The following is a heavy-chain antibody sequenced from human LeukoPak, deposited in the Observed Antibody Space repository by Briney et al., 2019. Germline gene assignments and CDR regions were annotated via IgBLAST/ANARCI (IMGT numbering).Heavy chain of an antibody. CDR3: AKDQGGGGFGLDC. CDR2: ISGSGSRI. D-gene: IGHD3-16*01. J-gene: IGHJ4*02. CDR1: GLTFSNYE. V-gene: IGHV3-48*03. Sequence: GGSLRLSCAGSGLTFSNYEMNWVRQAPGKGLEWVSFISGSGSRIYYADSVKGRFTISRDNAKNSLYLQMNNLRADDTAVYYCAKDQGGGGFGLDCWGQGTLVTVS.